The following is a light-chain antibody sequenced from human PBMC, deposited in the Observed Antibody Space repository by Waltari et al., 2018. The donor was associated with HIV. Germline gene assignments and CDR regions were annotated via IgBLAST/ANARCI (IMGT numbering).Light chain of an antibody. J-gene: IGLJ2*01. Sequence: QSVLTQPPSASGTPGQKVTISCSGGTANIGANFVFWFQQFPGTAPKLLIYRDNLWHSGVPARFSGSKSDTSASLNISGLRSDDEAHYFCAVLDDTLGGGVFGGGTKLTVL. CDR2: RDN. CDR3: AVLDDTLGGGV. V-gene: IGLV1-47*01. CDR1: TANIGANF.